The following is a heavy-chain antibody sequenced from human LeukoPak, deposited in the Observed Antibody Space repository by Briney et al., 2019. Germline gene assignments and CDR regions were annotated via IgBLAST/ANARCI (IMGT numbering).Heavy chain of an antibody. V-gene: IGHV3-11*01. CDR3: ARDQLSMTLDY. Sequence: PGGSLRLSCAASGFTVSSNYMTWIRQAPGKGLEGISHISSSGSNIYYADSVRGRFTISRDNAKNSPFLQMNNLRAEDTAVYYCARDQLSMTLDYWGQGTLVTVSS. D-gene: IGHD2/OR15-2a*01. J-gene: IGHJ4*02. CDR2: ISSSGSNI. CDR1: GFTVSSNY.